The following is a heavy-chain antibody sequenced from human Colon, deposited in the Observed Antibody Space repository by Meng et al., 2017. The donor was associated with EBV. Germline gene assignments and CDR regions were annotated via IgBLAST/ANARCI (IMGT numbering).Heavy chain of an antibody. D-gene: IGHD7-27*01. CDR2: IHPSGSI. V-gene: IGHV4-34*02. CDR3: SRGVDSYKLGNL. J-gene: IGHJ2*01. CDR1: GGSLSDYY. Sequence: QVPLQQWGAGLFKPSGALSLTFVVYGGSLSDYYCSWIRQSPGRGLEWIGEIHPSGSIFYNPSLQSRVTISVDTSKNQFSLNLNSVTAADTAVYFCSRGVDSYKLGNLWGRGTLVTVSS.